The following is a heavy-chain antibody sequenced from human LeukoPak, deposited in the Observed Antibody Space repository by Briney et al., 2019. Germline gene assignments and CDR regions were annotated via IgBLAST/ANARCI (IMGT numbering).Heavy chain of an antibody. Sequence: SETLSLTCAVSGYSISSGYYWGWIRQPPGKGLDWIGSIYHSGNTYYNPSLKSRVTISVDTSKNQFSLKQSSVTAADTAVYYCARQGGSYWDWFDPWGQGTLVTVSS. CDR1: GYSISSGYY. D-gene: IGHD2-15*01. J-gene: IGHJ5*02. CDR2: IYHSGNT. V-gene: IGHV4-38-2*01. CDR3: ARQGGSYWDWFDP.